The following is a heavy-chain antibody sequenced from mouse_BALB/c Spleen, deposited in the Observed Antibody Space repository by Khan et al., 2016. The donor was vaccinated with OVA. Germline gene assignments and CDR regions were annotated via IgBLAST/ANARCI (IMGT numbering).Heavy chain of an antibody. CDR1: GFSLTDYG. J-gene: IGHJ4*01. V-gene: IGHV2-6-5*01. Sequence: QVQLKDSGPGLVAPSQNLSITCTVSGFSLTDYGVSWIRQPPGKGLEWLGVIWGGGTTYSNSALKSRLSISKDNSKSQVFLKMNSLQTDDTAMYYCAKGVWSYYFALDYWGQGASVTVSS. CDR3: AKGVWSYYFALDY. D-gene: IGHD2-10*02. CDR2: IWGGGTT.